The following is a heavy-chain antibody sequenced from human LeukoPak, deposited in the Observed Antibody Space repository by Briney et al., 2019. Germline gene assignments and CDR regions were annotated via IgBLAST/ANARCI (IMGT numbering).Heavy chain of an antibody. CDR1: GGSISSSNW. J-gene: IGHJ4*02. Sequence: SGTLSLTCAVSGGSISSSNWWSWVRQPPGKGLEWIREIYHSGSTNYNPSLKSRVTISVDKSKNQFSLKLSSVTAADTAMYYCARGRIAVAEYYFDYWGQGTLVTVSS. D-gene: IGHD6-19*01. CDR2: IYHSGST. CDR3: ARGRIAVAEYYFDY. V-gene: IGHV4-4*02.